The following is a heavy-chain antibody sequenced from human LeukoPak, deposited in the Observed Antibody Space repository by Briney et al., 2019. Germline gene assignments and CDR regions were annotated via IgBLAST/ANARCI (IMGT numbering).Heavy chain of an antibody. J-gene: IGHJ4*02. V-gene: IGHV1-8*01. CDR1: GYTFTSYD. CDR2: MNPNSGNT. Sequence: GASVKVPCKASGYTFTSYDINWVRQGTGQGLEWMGWMNPNSGNTGYAQKFQGRVTMTRNTSISTAYMELSSLRSEDTAVYYCARGDLWRDYFDYWGQGTLVTVSS. D-gene: IGHD3-3*01. CDR3: ARGDLWRDYFDY.